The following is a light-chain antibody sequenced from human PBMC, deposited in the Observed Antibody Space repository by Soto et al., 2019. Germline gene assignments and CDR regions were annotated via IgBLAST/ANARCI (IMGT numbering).Light chain of an antibody. J-gene: IGLJ2*01. V-gene: IGLV2-23*03. CDR3: CSYAGSSTFVV. CDR1: SSDVGTYNL. CDR2: EGS. Sequence: QPALTQPASVSGSPGQSITISCTGTSSDVGTYNLVSWYQHHPGKAPKLMIYEGSKRPSGVSNRFSGSKSGNTASLTISGLQAEDEADYYCCSYAGSSTFVVFGGGTKLTVL.